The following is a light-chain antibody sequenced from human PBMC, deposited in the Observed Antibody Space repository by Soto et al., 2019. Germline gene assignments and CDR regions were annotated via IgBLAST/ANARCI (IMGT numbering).Light chain of an antibody. CDR1: HNILYISDNKNY. CDR3: QQYYSSPPT. Sequence: DIVLTQSPYALALSLCDMATINFKSSHNILYISDNKNYLSWYQQRPGQPPKLLFYWASTRESGVPDRFSGSGSGTHFTLTITSLQAEDVAVYYCQQYYSSPPTFGQGTKVDIK. CDR2: WAS. J-gene: IGKJ1*01. V-gene: IGKV4-1*01.